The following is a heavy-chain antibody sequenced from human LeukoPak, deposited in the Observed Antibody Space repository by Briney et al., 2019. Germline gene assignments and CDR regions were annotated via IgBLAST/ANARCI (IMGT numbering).Heavy chain of an antibody. Sequence: LGGSLRLSCIASGFSFSGHWMHWARQLPGKGLVWVSRISPTGSTTSYADSVKGRVTVSRDNAKNTLYLQVNNLRAEDTAVYYCARGPNSNWSGLDFWGQGTLLTVSS. CDR3: ARGPNSNWSGLDF. V-gene: IGHV3-74*01. CDR2: ISPTGSTT. J-gene: IGHJ4*02. CDR1: GFSFSGHW. D-gene: IGHD6-6*01.